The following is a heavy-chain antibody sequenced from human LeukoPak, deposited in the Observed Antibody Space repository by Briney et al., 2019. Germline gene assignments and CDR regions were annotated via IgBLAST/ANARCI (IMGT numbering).Heavy chain of an antibody. Sequence: ASVKASCKASGYTFTGYYMHWVRQAPGQGLEWMGWINPNSGGTNYAQKFQGRVTMTRETSISTAYMELSRLRSDDTAVYYCAREIYGDYGEIDYWGQGTLVTVSS. V-gene: IGHV1-2*02. CDR3: AREIYGDYGEIDY. D-gene: IGHD4-17*01. CDR1: GYTFTGYY. J-gene: IGHJ4*02. CDR2: INPNSGGT.